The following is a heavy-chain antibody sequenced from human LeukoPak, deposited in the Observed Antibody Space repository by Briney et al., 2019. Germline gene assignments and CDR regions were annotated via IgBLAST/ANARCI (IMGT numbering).Heavy chain of an antibody. V-gene: IGHV3-21*01. J-gene: IGHJ6*03. CDR2: ISSSSSYI. CDR1: GFTFSSYS. Sequence: GGSLRLSCAASGFTFSSYSMNWVRQAPRKGLQWVSSISSSSSYIYYADSVKGRFTISRDNAKNSLYLQMNSLRAEDTAVYYCARDDRDYYYYMDVWGKGTTVTVSS. CDR3: ARDDRDYYYYMDV.